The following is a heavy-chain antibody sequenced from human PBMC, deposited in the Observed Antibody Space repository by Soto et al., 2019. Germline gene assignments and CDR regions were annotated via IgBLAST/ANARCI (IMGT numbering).Heavy chain of an antibody. Sequence: EVQLVESGGGLVKPGGSLRLSCAASGFTFSSYSMNWVRQAPGKGLEWVSSISSSSSYIYYADSVKGRFTISRDNAKNSLYLQMNSLRAEDTAAYYCARERIAVAGTTVYYYGMDVWGQGTTVTVSS. D-gene: IGHD6-19*01. CDR2: ISSSSSYI. CDR3: ARERIAVAGTTVYYYGMDV. V-gene: IGHV3-21*01. J-gene: IGHJ6*02. CDR1: GFTFSSYS.